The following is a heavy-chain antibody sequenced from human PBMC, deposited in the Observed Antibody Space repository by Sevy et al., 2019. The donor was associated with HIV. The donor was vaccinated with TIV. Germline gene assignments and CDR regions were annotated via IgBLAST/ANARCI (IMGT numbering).Heavy chain of an antibody. D-gene: IGHD2-21*01. CDR2: IRNRPNRHTT. Sequence: GGSLRLSCAASGFTFSDHYVDWVRQAPGKGLEWVGRIRNRPNRHTTEYAASVEGRFTISRDDSKNSLYLQMNSLKTEDSAVYYCVGGPNCGVGGCQQISPYCLDVWGKGATVTVSS. J-gene: IGHJ6*03. V-gene: IGHV3-72*01. CDR3: VGGPNCGVGGCQQISPYCLDV. CDR1: GFTFSDHY.